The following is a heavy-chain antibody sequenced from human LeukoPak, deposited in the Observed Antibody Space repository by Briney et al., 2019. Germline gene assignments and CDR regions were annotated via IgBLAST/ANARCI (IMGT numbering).Heavy chain of an antibody. Sequence: ASVTVSCKASAGTFSSYAISWVRQAPGQGLEWMGGIIPISGTANYAQKFQGRVTITTDESTSTAYMELSSLRSEDTAVYYCARTGRGYRFEYYFDYWGQGTLVTVSS. D-gene: IGHD5-18*01. CDR2: IIPISGTA. V-gene: IGHV1-69*05. J-gene: IGHJ4*02. CDR3: ARTGRGYRFEYYFDY. CDR1: AGTFSSYA.